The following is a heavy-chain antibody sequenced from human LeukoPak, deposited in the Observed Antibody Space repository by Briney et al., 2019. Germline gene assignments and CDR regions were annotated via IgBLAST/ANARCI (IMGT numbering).Heavy chain of an antibody. J-gene: IGHJ6*02. CDR3: ARDRREFYGMDV. D-gene: IGHD3-10*01. V-gene: IGHV4-59*01. CDR2: IYYSGST. Sequence: SETLSLTCTVSGGSISSYYWSWIRQPPGKGLEWIGYIYYSGSTNYNPSLKSRVTISVDTSKNQFSLKLSSVTAADTAVYYCARDRREFYGMDVWGQGTTVAVSS. CDR1: GGSISSYY.